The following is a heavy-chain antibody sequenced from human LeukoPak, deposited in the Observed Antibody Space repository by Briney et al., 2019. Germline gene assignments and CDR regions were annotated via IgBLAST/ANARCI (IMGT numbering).Heavy chain of an antibody. D-gene: IGHD3-10*01. CDR2: ISSSGSTI. CDR3: ARRTYYGWPFFDY. J-gene: IGHJ4*02. CDR1: GFTFSSYE. V-gene: IGHV3-48*03. Sequence: GGSLRLSCAASGFTFSSYEMNWVRQAPGKGLEWVSYISSSGSTIYYADSVKGRFTISRDNAKNSLYLQMNSLRAEDTAVYYCARRTYYGWPFFDYWGQGTLVTVSS.